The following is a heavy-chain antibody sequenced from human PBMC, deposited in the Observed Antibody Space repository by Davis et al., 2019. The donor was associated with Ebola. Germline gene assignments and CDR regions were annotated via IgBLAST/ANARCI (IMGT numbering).Heavy chain of an antibody. V-gene: IGHV3-11*03. D-gene: IGHD3-9*01. CDR1: GFTFSDYY. CDR2: ISSSSSYT. Sequence: PGGSLRLSCAASGFTFSDYYMSWIRQAPGKGLEWVSYISSSSSYTNYADSVKGRFTISRDNAKNSLYLQMNSLRAEDTAVYYCVTSEADDILTGYFRFWDYYYGMDVWGQGTTVTVSS. J-gene: IGHJ6*02. CDR3: VTSEADDILTGYFRFWDYYYGMDV.